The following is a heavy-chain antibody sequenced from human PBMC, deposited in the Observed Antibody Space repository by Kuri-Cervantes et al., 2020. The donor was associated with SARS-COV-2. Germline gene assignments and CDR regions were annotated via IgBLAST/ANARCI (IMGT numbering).Heavy chain of an antibody. CDR2: IYSGGST. Sequence: GESLKISCAASGFTVSSNYMSWVRQAPGKGLEWVSVIYSGGSTYYADSVKGRFTISRDNSKNTLYLQMNSLGGEDAAVYYCARDGGATLYYYYGMDVWGQGTTVTVSS. V-gene: IGHV3-53*01. CDR1: GFTVSSNY. J-gene: IGHJ6*02. D-gene: IGHD5-12*01. CDR3: ARDGGATLYYYYGMDV.